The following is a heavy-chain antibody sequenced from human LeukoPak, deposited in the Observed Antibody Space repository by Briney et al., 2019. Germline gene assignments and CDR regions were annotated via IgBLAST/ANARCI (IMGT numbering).Heavy chain of an antibody. CDR1: GYTLTELS. D-gene: IGHD3-10*01. CDR2: FDPEDGET. CDR3: ASMVRGVILPFDY. V-gene: IGHV1-24*01. Sequence: ASVKASCKVSGYTLTELSMHWVRQAPGKGLEWMGGFDPEDGETIYAQKFQGRVTMTEDTSTDTAYMELSSLRSEDTAVYYCASMVRGVILPFDYWGQGTLVTVSS. J-gene: IGHJ4*02.